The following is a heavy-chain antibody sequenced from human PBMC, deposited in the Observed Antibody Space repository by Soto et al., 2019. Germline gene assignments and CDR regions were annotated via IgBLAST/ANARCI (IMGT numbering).Heavy chain of an antibody. J-gene: IGHJ4*02. CDR1: GFSLSTGGVG. D-gene: IGHD2-15*01. V-gene: IGHV2-5*02. CDR2: IYWDDDK. Sequence: SGPTLVNPTQTLTLTCTFSGFSLSTGGVGVGWIRQPPGKALEWLALIYWDDDKRYSPSLKSRLTITKDTSKNQVVLTMTNMDPVDTATYYCAHRYCSGGSCYGGLFDYWGQGTLVTVSS. CDR3: AHRYCSGGSCYGGLFDY.